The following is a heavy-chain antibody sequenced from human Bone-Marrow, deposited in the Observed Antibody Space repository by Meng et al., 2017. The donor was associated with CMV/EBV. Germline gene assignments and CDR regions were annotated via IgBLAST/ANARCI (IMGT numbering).Heavy chain of an antibody. J-gene: IGHJ6*02. CDR2: ISSSSSYI. CDR3: ARDPATHYDFWSGYLSGYYYGMDV. CDR1: GFTFSSYS. Sequence: GESLKISCAASGFTFSSYSMNWVRQAPGKGLEWVSSISSSSSYIYYADSVKGRFTISRDNAKNSLYLQMNSLRAEDTAVYYCARDPATHYDFWSGYLSGYYYGMDVWGQATTVTVSS. V-gene: IGHV3-21*01. D-gene: IGHD3-3*01.